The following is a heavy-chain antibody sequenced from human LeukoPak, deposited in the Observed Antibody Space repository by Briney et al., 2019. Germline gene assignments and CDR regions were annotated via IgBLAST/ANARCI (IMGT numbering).Heavy chain of an antibody. D-gene: IGHD1-26*01. Sequence: GASVKVSCKASGYTFTSYDISWVRQAPGQGLEWMGWIRVNTGNTNYAQKFQGRVTMTTDTSTSTAYMELRSLRSDDTAVYYCARDEKWVGATTGLDYWGQGTLVTVSS. V-gene: IGHV1-18*01. CDR1: GYTFTSYD. CDR2: IRVNTGNT. CDR3: ARDEKWVGATTGLDY. J-gene: IGHJ4*02.